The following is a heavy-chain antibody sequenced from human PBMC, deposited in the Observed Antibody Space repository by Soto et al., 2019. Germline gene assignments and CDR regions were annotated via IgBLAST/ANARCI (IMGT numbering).Heavy chain of an antibody. J-gene: IGHJ4*02. CDR2: ISSNGGST. V-gene: IGHV3-64*01. CDR1: GFTFSSYA. Sequence: EVQLVESGGGLVQPGGSLRLSCAASGFTFSSYAMHWVRQAPGKGLEYVSVISSNGGSTDYANSVKGRFTISRDNSKNTLYLQMGSLRAEDIAVYYCARGYGYYFDYWGQGTLVTVSS. D-gene: IGHD5-18*01. CDR3: ARGYGYYFDY.